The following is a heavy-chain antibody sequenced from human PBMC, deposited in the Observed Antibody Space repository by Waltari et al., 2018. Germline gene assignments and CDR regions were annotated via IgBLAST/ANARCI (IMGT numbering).Heavy chain of an antibody. Sequence: QVQLVQSGAEVKKPGSSVKVSCKASAGPFSSSTVTWVRQAPGQGLDWMGRIVPILGLTYYAQSFQGRVTISADESTSTVYMELRSLTFEDSAVYYCATSQSGTYYDAIVVWGQGTKVT. CDR1: AGPFSSST. CDR2: IVPILGLT. D-gene: IGHD1-26*01. V-gene: IGHV1-69*02. CDR3: ATSQSGTYYDAIVV. J-gene: IGHJ3*01.